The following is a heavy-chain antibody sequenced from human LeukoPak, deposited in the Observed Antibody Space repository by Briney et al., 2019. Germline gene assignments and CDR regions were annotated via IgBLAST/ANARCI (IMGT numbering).Heavy chain of an antibody. CDR2: IYYSGST. CDR3: ARGSDFWSGFGVDV. D-gene: IGHD3-3*01. J-gene: IGHJ6*02. CDR1: GGSISSGGYS. Sequence: SQTLSLTCTVSGGSISSGGYSWSWIRQHPGEGLEWIGYIYYSGSTYYNPSPKSRVTISVDTSKNQFSLKVSSVTAADTAVYYCARGSDFWSGFGVDVWGQGTTVTVSS. V-gene: IGHV4-31*03.